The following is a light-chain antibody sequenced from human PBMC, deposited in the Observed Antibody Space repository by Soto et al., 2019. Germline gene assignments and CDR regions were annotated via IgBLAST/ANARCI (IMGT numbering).Light chain of an antibody. J-gene: IGKJ1*01. CDR1: QGIGSF. Sequence: DIQLTQSPSFLSASVGDRVTITCRASQGIGSFLAWYQQKPGKAPRLLIYSASTLQSGVSFRFSGSGSGTEFTLTISSLQSADFATYYCQQFNSYPPTFGQGTKVEIK. V-gene: IGKV1-9*01. CDR2: SAS. CDR3: QQFNSYPPT.